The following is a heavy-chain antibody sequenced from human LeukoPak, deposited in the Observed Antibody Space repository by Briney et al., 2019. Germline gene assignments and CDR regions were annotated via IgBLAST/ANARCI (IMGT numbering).Heavy chain of an antibody. V-gene: IGHV3-30*18. D-gene: IGHD3-10*01. CDR1: GFTFSSYG. Sequence: GGSLRLSCASSGFTFSSYGMHWVRQAPGKGLEWVAVISYDGSNKYYADSVKGRFTISRDNSKNTLYLQMNSLRAEDTAVYYCAKDSTDPITMVRGVSVDYWGQGTLVTVSS. CDR2: ISYDGSNK. J-gene: IGHJ4*02. CDR3: AKDSTDPITMVRGVSVDY.